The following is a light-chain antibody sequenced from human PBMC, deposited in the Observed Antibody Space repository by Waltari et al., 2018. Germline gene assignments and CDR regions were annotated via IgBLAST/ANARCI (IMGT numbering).Light chain of an antibody. Sequence: DIVMTQSPDSLAVSLGERATINCKSSQSVLYSSNNKNYLAWYQQKPGQPPKLLVYWASTRESGVPDRVSCSGSGTDVTLTISSLQAEDVAVYYCQQYYTTPPWTFGQGTKVEIK. V-gene: IGKV4-1*01. CDR1: QSVLYSSNNKNY. J-gene: IGKJ1*01. CDR3: QQYYTTPPWT. CDR2: WAS.